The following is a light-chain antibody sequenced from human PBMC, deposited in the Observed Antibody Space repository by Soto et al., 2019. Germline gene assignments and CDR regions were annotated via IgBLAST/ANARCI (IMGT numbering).Light chain of an antibody. V-gene: IGLV2-14*01. CDR3: SSKRDSSTLFV. CDR1: SSDVGAYKY. CDR2: EVT. J-gene: IGLJ1*01. Sequence: SVLTQPGSVSGSPGQSITISCTGTSSDVGAYKYVSWYQHHPGKVPKLLIYEVTNRPSGVSDRFSGSKSGNTASLTISGLQAEDEADYSCSSKRDSSTLFVFGTGTKVT.